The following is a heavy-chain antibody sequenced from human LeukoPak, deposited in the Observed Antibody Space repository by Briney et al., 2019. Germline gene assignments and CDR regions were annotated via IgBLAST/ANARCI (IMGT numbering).Heavy chain of an antibody. V-gene: IGHV1-69*13. Sequence: SVKVSCKAFGGTFSSHSITWVRQAPGQGLEWMGGIIPIFGTSNYAQKFQGRVTISADESTSTAYMELSSLRSEDTAVYYCMRGRDAYKSNTFDIWGQGTMVTVSS. CDR3: MRGRDAYKSNTFDI. J-gene: IGHJ3*02. D-gene: IGHD5-24*01. CDR1: GGTFSSHS. CDR2: IIPIFGTS.